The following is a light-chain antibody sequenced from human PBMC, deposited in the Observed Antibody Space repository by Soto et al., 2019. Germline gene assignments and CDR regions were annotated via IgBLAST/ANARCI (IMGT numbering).Light chain of an antibody. J-gene: IGKJ4*01. CDR1: QSVLYSSNNKNY. V-gene: IGKV4-1*01. Sequence: DIVMTQSPDSRAVSLGERATINCKSSQSVLYSSNNKNYLAWYQQKPGQPPKLLIYWASTRESGVPDRFSGSGSGTDFTLTISSLQAEDAAVYYCQQYYSTPLTFGGGTKVDI. CDR2: WAS. CDR3: QQYYSTPLT.